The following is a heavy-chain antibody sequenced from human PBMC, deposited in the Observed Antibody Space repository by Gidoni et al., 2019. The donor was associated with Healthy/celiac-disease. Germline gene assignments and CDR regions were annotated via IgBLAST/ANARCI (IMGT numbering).Heavy chain of an antibody. D-gene: IGHD1-26*01. J-gene: IGHJ4*02. CDR1: GFSLSTSGVG. CDR2: IYWNDDK. Sequence: TLTCTFSGFSLSTSGVGVGWIRQPPGKALEWLALIYWNDDKRYSPSLKSRLTITKDTSKNQVVLTMTNMDPVDTATYYCAHRQGIVGAKDFDYWGQGTLVTVSS. CDR3: AHRQGIVGAKDFDY. V-gene: IGHV2-5*01.